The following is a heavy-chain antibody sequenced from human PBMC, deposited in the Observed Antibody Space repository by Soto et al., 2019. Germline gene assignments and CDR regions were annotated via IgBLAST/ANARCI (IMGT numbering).Heavy chain of an antibody. J-gene: IGHJ4*02. CDR2: ISYDGSNK. Sequence: PGGSLRLSCAASGFTFSSYAMHWVRQAPGKGLEWVAVISYDGSNKYYADSVKGRFTISRDNSKNTLYLQMNSLRAEDTAVYYCARRVYHGGVDYWGQGTLVTVSS. CDR1: GFTFSSYA. CDR3: ARRVYHGGVDY. V-gene: IGHV3-30-3*01. D-gene: IGHD3-16*02.